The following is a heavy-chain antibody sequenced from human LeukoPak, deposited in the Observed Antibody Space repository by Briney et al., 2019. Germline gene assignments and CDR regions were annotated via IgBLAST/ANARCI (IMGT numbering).Heavy chain of an antibody. CDR3: ARRTTRDYKDWFDP. CDR1: GGSISSYY. CDR2: IYYSGST. V-gene: IGHV4-59*08. Sequence: PSETLSLTCTVSGGSISSYYWSWIRQPPGKGLEWIGYIYYSGSTNYNPSLKSRVTISVDTSKNQFSLKLSSVTAADTAVYYCARRTTRDYKDWFDPWGQGTLVTVSS. D-gene: IGHD2/OR15-2a*01. J-gene: IGHJ5*02.